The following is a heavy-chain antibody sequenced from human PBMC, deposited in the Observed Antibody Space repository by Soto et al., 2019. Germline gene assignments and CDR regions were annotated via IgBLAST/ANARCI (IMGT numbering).Heavy chain of an antibody. D-gene: IGHD6-19*01. V-gene: IGHV4-39*01. CDR1: GSSIDSINYS. CDR3: AREVTGTCAFGV. J-gene: IGHJ3*01. Sequence: SDTLYLTCTVHGSSIDSINYSCDLIRQPPGKGLEWIGTTYYNGNAYYNPSLKSRVTMSVDTSKNQFSLKLISVTAADTAVYYCAREVTGTCAFGVWSQGTVVT. CDR2: TYYNGNA.